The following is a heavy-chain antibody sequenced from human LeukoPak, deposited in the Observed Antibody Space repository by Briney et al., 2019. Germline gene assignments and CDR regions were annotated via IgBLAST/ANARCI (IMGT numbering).Heavy chain of an antibody. CDR2: LYTSGST. D-gene: IGHD2-2*01. J-gene: IGHJ3*02. V-gene: IGHV4-4*07. CDR1: GGSISSYY. CDR3: ARVNLPAIRGAIDI. Sequence: SETLSLTCTVSGGSISSYYWSWIRQPAGKGLEWIGRLYTSGSTTYNPSLKSRVTMSVDTSENKFSLKLSSVTAADTAMYYCARVNLPAIRGAIDICGPGTTVTVSS.